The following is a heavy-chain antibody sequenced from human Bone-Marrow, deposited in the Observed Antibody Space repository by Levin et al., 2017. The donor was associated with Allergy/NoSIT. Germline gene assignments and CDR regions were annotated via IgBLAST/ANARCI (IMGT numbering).Heavy chain of an antibody. CDR2: IIPIFGTA. J-gene: IGHJ4*02. V-gene: IGHV1-69*13. CDR3: AREWDAGYNSPYFDY. CDR1: GGTFSSYA. D-gene: IGHD5-24*01. Sequence: GASVKVSCKASGGTFSSYAISWVRQAPGQGLEWMGGIIPIFGTANYAQKFQGRVTITADESTSTAYMELSSLRSEDTAVYYCAREWDAGYNSPYFDYWGQGTLVTVSS.